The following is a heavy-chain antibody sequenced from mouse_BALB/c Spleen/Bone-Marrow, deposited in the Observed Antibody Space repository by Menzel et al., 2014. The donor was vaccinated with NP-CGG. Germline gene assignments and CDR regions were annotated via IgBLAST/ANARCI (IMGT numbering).Heavy chain of an antibody. V-gene: IGHV1-9*01. CDR2: ILPGSGST. J-gene: IGHJ3*01. CDR1: GYTFSSYW. D-gene: IGHD2-1*01. Sequence: VQLQQSGAELMKPGASVKMSCKATGYTFSSYWIEWVKQRPGHGLEWIGEILPGSGSTNYNEKFKGKATFTADTSSNTAYMQLSSLTSEDSAVYYCARNGNYPAWFAYWGQGTLVTVSA. CDR3: ARNGNYPAWFAY.